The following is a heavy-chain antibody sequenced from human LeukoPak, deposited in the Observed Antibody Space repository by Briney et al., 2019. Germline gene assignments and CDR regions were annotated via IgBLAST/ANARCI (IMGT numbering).Heavy chain of an antibody. Sequence: GGSLTLSCEVSGFSFNSYAMSWVRQAPGKGLEWVSYISSSGSTIYYADSVKGRFTISRDNAKNSLYLQMNSLRAEDTAVYYCAELGITMIGGVWGKGTTVTISS. CDR1: GFSFNSYA. J-gene: IGHJ6*04. V-gene: IGHV3-48*03. CDR2: ISSSGSTI. D-gene: IGHD3-10*02. CDR3: AELGITMIGGV.